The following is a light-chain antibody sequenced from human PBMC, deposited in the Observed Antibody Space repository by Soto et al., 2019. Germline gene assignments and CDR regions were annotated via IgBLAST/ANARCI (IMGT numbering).Light chain of an antibody. CDR2: DVS. V-gene: IGKV1-5*01. CDR3: QPYNNN. Sequence: DIQMTQSPSTLSASVGDRVTITCLASHSITNWLAWYQQKPGKAPKVLIYDVSTLGSGVPSRFSGSGSGTEFTLTISSLQPDDFATYYCQPYNNNFGQGTKVDIK. CDR1: HSITNW. J-gene: IGKJ2*01.